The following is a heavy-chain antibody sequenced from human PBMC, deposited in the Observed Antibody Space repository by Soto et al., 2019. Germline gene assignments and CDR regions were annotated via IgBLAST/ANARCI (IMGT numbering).Heavy chain of an antibody. CDR3: ARHTAYDSVWGKSDGSDY. V-gene: IGHV4-34*01. CDR2: INHSGST. D-gene: IGHD3-16*01. J-gene: IGHJ4*02. CDR1: GGSFSGYY. Sequence: SETLSLTCAVYGGSFSGYYWSWIRQPPGKGLEWIGEINHSGSTNYNPSLKSRVTISVDTSKNQFSLKLSSVTAADTAVYYCARHTAYDSVWGKSDGSDYWGQGTLVTVSS.